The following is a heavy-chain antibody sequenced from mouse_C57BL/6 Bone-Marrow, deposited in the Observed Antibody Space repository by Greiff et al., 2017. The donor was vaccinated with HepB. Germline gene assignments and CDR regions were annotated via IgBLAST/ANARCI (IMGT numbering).Heavy chain of an antibody. J-gene: IGHJ2*01. V-gene: IGHV1-82*01. Sequence: QVHVKQSGPELVKPGASVKISCKASGYAFSSSWMNWVKQRPVKGLEWIGRIYPGDGDTNYNGKFKGKATLTADKSSSTAYMQLSSLTSEDSAVYFCAREDPYDPRLGYWGQGTTLTVSS. CDR2: IYPGDGDT. CDR3: AREDPYDPRLGY. CDR1: GYAFSSSW. D-gene: IGHD2-3*01.